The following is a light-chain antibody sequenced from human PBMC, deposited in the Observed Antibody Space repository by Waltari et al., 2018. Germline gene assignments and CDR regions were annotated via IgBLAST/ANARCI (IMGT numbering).Light chain of an antibody. CDR3: QQYYITICT. Sequence: DLVVTQSPASLSVSLGERATINCKSSQSVLYRSSNKNFLAWYQQKPGQPPKLLIYWASTREAGVPDRFSGSGSGTDFTLTISSLQAEDVAVYYCQQYYITICTFGPGTKVDIK. V-gene: IGKV4-1*01. J-gene: IGKJ3*01. CDR1: QSVLYRSSNKNF. CDR2: WAS.